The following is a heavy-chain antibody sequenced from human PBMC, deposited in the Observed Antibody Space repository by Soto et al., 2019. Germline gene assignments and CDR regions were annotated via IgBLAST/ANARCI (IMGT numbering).Heavy chain of an antibody. D-gene: IGHD6-19*01. Sequence: QVQLVQSGAEVKEPGASVKVSCKASGYSFSAYHMHWVRQAPGQGLEWMGWINPNSGGTNYAQKFQGWVTMTTDTSISTAFMELRRLRPEDTAVYYCARGQGSGWYEDLDYWGEGTLVTIAS. CDR3: ARGQGSGWYEDLDY. V-gene: IGHV1-2*04. J-gene: IGHJ4*02. CDR2: INPNSGGT. CDR1: GYSFSAYH.